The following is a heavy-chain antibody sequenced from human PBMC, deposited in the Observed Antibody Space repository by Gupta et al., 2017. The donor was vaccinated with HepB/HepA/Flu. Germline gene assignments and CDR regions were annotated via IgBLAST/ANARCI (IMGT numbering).Heavy chain of an antibody. V-gene: IGHV3-11*01. J-gene: IGHJ3*02. CDR2: ISDSGYII. Sequence: QVQLVESGGGLVRPGGSLSLSRAASGFTFSDYSLTWIRQAPGGGLEWLSDISDSGYIIHYADSVRGRFTISRDNAKNSLYLQLTSLRVEDTAVYYCARRNDFWSGYHNFDIWGQGTMVTVSS. D-gene: IGHD3-3*01. CDR3: ARRNDFWSGYHNFDI. CDR1: GFTFSDYS.